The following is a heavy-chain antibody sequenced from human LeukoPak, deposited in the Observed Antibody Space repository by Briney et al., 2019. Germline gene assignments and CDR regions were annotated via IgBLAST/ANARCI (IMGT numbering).Heavy chain of an antibody. J-gene: IGHJ3*02. CDR1: TFSFRDYS. V-gene: IGHV3-21*01. CDR3: ARTTHDHAFDI. CDR2: ISSSDSSDSYR. D-gene: IGHD1-1*01. Sequence: GGSLRLSCVASTFSFRDYSMNWVRQAPGKGLEWVSSISSSDSSDSYRYFADSVRGRFTFSRDIAKNSLYLHMNSLRAEDTALYYCARTTHDHAFDIWGQGTTVTVSS.